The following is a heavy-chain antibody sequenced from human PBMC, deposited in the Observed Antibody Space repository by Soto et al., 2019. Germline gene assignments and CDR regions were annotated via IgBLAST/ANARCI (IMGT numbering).Heavy chain of an antibody. CDR3: ARHVAAGYFDH. J-gene: IGHJ4*02. D-gene: IGHD6-25*01. CDR2: IYYSGNK. Sequence: PSETLSLSYTVSGASISSSGYYWVWIRQPPGKGLEWIGTIYYSGNKYYNPSLKSRVTVSVDTANNQFSLDLSSVTAADTALYFCARHVAAGYFDHWGQGPPVTVSS. CDR1: GASISSSGYY. V-gene: IGHV4-39*01.